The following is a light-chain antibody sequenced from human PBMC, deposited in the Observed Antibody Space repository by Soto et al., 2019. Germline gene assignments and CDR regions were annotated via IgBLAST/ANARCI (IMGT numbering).Light chain of an antibody. CDR3: QQYDSYWT. J-gene: IGKJ1*01. V-gene: IGKV1-5*03. Sequence: DIQMTQSPSTLSASVGDRVTITCRASHSISSSLAWYQQKPGKAPKVLIYEASNLERGVPARFSGGGFGTALTLTISSLQPDDFTSYYWQQYDSYWTFGQGTKVEIK. CDR1: HSISSS. CDR2: EAS.